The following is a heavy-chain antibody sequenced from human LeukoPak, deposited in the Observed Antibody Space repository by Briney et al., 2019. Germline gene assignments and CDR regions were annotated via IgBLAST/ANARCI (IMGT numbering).Heavy chain of an antibody. CDR1: GYSFSTYW. Sequence: PGESLKISCKASGYSFSTYWIGWVRQMPGKGLERMGNIYPGDFDTRYTPSFQGQVTISADRSISTAYLQWSSLKPSDTAIYYCARLVGDIYYFDYWGQGTLVTVSS. D-gene: IGHD1-26*01. J-gene: IGHJ4*02. CDR2: IYPGDFDT. V-gene: IGHV5-51*01. CDR3: ARLVGDIYYFDY.